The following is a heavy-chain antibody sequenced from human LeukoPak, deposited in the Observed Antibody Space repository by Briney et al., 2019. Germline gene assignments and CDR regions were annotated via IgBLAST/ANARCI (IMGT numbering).Heavy chain of an antibody. J-gene: IGHJ4*02. Sequence: GASVNVSCKASGGTFSSYAISWVRQAPGQGLEWMGGIIPIFGTANYAQKFQGRVTITADESTSTAYMELSSLRSEDTAVYYCATPLDYSDSSGYHQGGDWGQGTLVTVSS. CDR2: IIPIFGTA. V-gene: IGHV1-69*13. CDR1: GGTFSSYA. D-gene: IGHD3-22*01. CDR3: ATPLDYSDSSGYHQGGD.